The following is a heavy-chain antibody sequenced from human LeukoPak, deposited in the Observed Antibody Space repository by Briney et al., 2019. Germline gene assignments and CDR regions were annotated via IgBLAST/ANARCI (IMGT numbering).Heavy chain of an antibody. J-gene: IGHJ4*02. CDR3: ARGRWTHY. CDR2: IKQDGSEK. Sequence: QTGGSLRLSCAASGFTFSDYWMSWVRQAPGKGLEWVATIKQDGSEKSYADSVKGRFTISRDNAESSLNLQMNSLRAEDTAVYYCARGRWTHYWGRGTLVTVSS. V-gene: IGHV3-7*01. CDR1: GFTFSDYW. D-gene: IGHD4-23*01.